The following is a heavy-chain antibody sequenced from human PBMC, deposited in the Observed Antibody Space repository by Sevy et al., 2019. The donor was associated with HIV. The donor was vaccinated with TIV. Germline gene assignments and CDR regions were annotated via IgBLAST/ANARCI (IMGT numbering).Heavy chain of an antibody. CDR2: INPSGGST. D-gene: IGHD3-22*01. CDR3: ARDNYDSSGYHPGRAFDI. V-gene: IGHV1-46*01. CDR1: GYTFTSCY. Sequence: ASVKVSCKASGYTFTSCYMHWVRQAPGQGLEWMGIINPSGGSTSYGQKFQGRVTMTRDTSTSTVYMELSSLRSEDTAVYYCARDNYDSSGYHPGRAFDIWGQGTMVTVSS. J-gene: IGHJ3*02.